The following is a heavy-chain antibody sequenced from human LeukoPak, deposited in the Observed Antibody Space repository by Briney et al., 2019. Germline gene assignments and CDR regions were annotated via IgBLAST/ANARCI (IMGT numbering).Heavy chain of an antibody. CDR2: ISAYDGHT. Sequence: ASEKVSCKASGYTFSTYGISWVRQAPGQGLEWMGWISAYDGHTNYAQKFQGRVTMTTDTSTSTAYMELTSLTSDDTAVYYCARDKDLGAVAGTFDYWGQGTLVTVSS. V-gene: IGHV1-18*01. CDR1: GYTFSTYG. D-gene: IGHD6-19*01. J-gene: IGHJ4*02. CDR3: ARDKDLGAVAGTFDY.